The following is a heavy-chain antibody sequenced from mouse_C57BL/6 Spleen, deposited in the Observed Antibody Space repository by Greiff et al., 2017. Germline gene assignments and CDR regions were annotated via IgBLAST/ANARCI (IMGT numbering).Heavy chain of an antibody. Sequence: EVMLVESGGGLVQPGGSMKLSCVASGFTFSNYWMNWVRQSPEKGLEWVAQIRLKSDNYATHYAESVKGRFTISRDDSKSSVYLQMNNLRAEDTGIYYCTDSNPYYAMDYWGQGTSVTVSS. CDR2: IRLKSDNYAT. D-gene: IGHD2-5*01. J-gene: IGHJ4*01. CDR3: TDSNPYYAMDY. CDR1: GFTFSNYW. V-gene: IGHV6-3*01.